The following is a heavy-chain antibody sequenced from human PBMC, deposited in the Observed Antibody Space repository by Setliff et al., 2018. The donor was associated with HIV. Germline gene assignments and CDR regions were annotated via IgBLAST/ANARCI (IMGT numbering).Heavy chain of an antibody. CDR2: IYSGGST. CDR3: ARDPPGSGFHLDY. Sequence: PGGSLRLSCAASGFTVSSNYMSWVRQAPGKGLEWVSVIYSGGSTYYADSVKGRFIISRDNSQNTLYLQMNSLRADDTAIYYCARDPPGSGFHLDYWGQGTPVTISS. V-gene: IGHV3-53*01. J-gene: IGHJ4*02. D-gene: IGHD5-12*01. CDR1: GFTVSSNY.